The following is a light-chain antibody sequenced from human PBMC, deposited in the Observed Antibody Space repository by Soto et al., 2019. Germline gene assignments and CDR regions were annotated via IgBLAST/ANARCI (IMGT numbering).Light chain of an antibody. CDR1: QSLLRCNGKTY. Sequence: DIVMTQTPLSLSVTPGQPASISCQSSQSLLRCNGKTYFYWYLQKPGQSPQRLIYEVSNRCSGVPDKFSGSGSGTDFTLRRSQGEADDVGIYYCMQSVDLPLTFGGGTQLEIK. J-gene: IGKJ4*01. CDR2: EVS. CDR3: MQSVDLPLT. V-gene: IGKV2D-29*02.